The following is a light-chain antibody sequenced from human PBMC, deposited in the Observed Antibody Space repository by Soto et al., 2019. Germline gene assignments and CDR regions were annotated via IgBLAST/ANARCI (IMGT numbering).Light chain of an antibody. J-gene: IGLJ1*01. CDR2: DVS. CDR3: SSYAGSSNV. V-gene: IGLV2-14*01. CDR1: SSDIGAYKY. Sequence: QSALTQPASVSGSPGQSITISCAGTSSDIGAYKYVSWYQQHPGKAPTLVIYDVSNRPSGVSNRFSGSKSGNTASLTVSGLQAEDEADYYCSSYAGSSNVFGTGTKLTVL.